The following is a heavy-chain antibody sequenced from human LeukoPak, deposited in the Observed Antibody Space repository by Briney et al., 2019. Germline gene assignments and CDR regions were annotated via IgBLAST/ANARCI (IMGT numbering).Heavy chain of an antibody. CDR2: INHSGST. J-gene: IGHJ5*02. Sequence: PSETLSLTCAVYGGSFSGYYWSWIRQPPGKGLEWIGEINHSGSTNYNPSLKSRVTISVDTSKNQFSLKLSSVTAADTAVYYCARGVTMIRGNWFDPWGQGTLVTVSS. V-gene: IGHV4-34*01. CDR3: ARGVTMIRGNWFDP. CDR1: GGSFSGYY. D-gene: IGHD3-10*01.